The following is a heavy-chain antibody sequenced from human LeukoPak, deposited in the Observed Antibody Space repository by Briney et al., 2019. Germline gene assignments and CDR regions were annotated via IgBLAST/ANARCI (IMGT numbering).Heavy chain of an antibody. CDR3: TRDKGRFLDY. V-gene: IGHV3-49*04. CDR1: GFTFGDYA. Sequence: GGSLRLSCTASGFTFGDYAMSWVRQAPGEGLEWVGFIRSKAYGGTTEYAASVKGRFTISRDDSKSIAYLQMNSLKTEDTAVYYCTRDKGRFLDYWGQGTLVTVSS. D-gene: IGHD3-3*01. CDR2: IRSKAYGGTT. J-gene: IGHJ4*02.